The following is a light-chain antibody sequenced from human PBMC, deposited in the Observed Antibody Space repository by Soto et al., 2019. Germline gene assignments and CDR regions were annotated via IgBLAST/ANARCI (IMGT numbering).Light chain of an antibody. CDR1: QSISSY. V-gene: IGKV1-39*01. CDR2: AAS. J-gene: IGKJ1*01. CDR3: QQSYSSPRT. Sequence: GDRVTITCRASQSISSYLNWYQQKPGRAPKLLIYAASSLQSGVPSRFSGSGSGTDFTLTISSLQPEDFTTYYCQQSYSSPRTFGQGTKVDIK.